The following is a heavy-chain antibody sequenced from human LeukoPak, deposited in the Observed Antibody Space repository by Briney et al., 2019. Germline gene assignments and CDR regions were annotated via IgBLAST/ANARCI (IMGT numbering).Heavy chain of an antibody. Sequence: GGSLRLSRAASGFTFSSYPMSWVRQAPGKGLECVSGISGSGGSTYYADSVKGRFTISRDNSKNTLYLHMNSPRAEDTAVYYCARGRVGDYWGQGALVTVSS. CDR2: ISGSGGST. J-gene: IGHJ4*02. V-gene: IGHV3-23*01. D-gene: IGHD1-26*01. CDR1: GFTFSSYP. CDR3: ARGRVGDY.